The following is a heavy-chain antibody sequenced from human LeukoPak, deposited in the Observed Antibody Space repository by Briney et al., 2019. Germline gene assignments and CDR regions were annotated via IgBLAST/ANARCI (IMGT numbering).Heavy chain of an antibody. J-gene: IGHJ3*02. CDR1: GFTFDDYA. Sequence: GRSLRLSCAASGFTFDDYAMHWVRQAPGKGLEWVSGISWNSGSIGYADSVKGRFTISRDNAKNSLYLQMNSLRAEDTALYYCARVVDPWGSNAFDIWGQGTMVTVSS. CDR3: ARVVDPWGSNAFDI. CDR2: ISWNSGSI. D-gene: IGHD7-27*01. V-gene: IGHV3-9*01.